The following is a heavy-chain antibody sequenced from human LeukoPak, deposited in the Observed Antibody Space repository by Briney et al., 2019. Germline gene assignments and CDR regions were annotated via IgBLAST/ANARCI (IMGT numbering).Heavy chain of an antibody. CDR1: GGSLSGYY. CDR3: ARATFDSRGYYYEGEY. CDR2: INHSGST. J-gene: IGHJ4*02. D-gene: IGHD3-22*01. V-gene: IGHV4-34*01. Sequence: SETLSLTCAVYGGSLSGYYWNWIRQSPGKGLEWIGEINHSGSTNYNPPLKSRVTISVDTSKNQFSLKLSSVTAADTAVYYCARATFDSRGYYYEGEYWGQGTLVTVSS.